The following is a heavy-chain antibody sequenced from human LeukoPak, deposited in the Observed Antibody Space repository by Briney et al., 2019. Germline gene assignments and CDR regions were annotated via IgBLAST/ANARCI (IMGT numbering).Heavy chain of an antibody. CDR3: ARGYCSGGSCYVSPNNWFDP. CDR1: GFTFSDYY. V-gene: IGHV3-11*04. CDR2: ISSSGSTI. J-gene: IGHJ5*02. D-gene: IGHD2-15*01. Sequence: PGGSLRLSCAASGFTFSDYYMSWIRQAPGKGLEWVSYISSSGSTIYYADSVKGRFTISRDNAKNSLYLQMNSLRAEDTAVYYCARGYCSGGSCYVSPNNWFDPWGQGTLVTVSS.